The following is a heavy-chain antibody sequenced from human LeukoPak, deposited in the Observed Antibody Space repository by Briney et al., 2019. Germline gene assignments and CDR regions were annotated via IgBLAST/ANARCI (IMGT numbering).Heavy chain of an antibody. J-gene: IGHJ6*03. D-gene: IGHD6-13*01. CDR2: INPNSGGT. V-gene: IGHV1-2*02. CDR3: ARVFLAAGFYYYYYMDV. CDR1: GYTFTGYY. Sequence: GASVKVSCKASGYTFTGYYMHLVRQAPGQGLEWMGWINPNSGGTNYAQKFQGRVTMTRDTSISTAYMELSRLRSDDTAAYYCARVFLAAGFYYYYYMDVWGKGTTVTVSS.